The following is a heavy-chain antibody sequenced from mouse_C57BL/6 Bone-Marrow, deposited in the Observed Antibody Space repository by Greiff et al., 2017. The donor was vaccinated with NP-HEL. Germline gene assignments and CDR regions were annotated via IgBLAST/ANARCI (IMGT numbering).Heavy chain of an antibody. CDR1: GFSLSTFGMG. D-gene: IGHD2-2*01. Sequence: QVTLKVSGPGILQPSQTLSLTCSFSGFSLSTFGMGVGWIRQPSGKGLEWLAHLWWDDDKYYNPALKSRLTISKATSKNQVFLKIANVDTADTSTYNCARIERGLRRSDYAMDYWGQGTSVTVYS. J-gene: IGHJ4*01. CDR2: LWWDDDK. V-gene: IGHV8-8*01. CDR3: ARIERGLRRSDYAMDY.